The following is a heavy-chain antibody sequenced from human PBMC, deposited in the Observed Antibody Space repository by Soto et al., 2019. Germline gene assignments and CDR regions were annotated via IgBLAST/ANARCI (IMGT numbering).Heavy chain of an antibody. J-gene: IGHJ6*02. D-gene: IGHD1-1*01. CDR3: ARELPQRQGRNMDV. CDR1: GGSMNSGDQY. Sequence: PSESMSIACTVTGGSMNSGDQYWTWIRHRPGEGLEWFGYINHRGSLYYNPSLKSRVSMSVDTSKNQFSLNLSSVTAADTAVYYCARELPQRQGRNMDVWGQGTTVTAP. CDR2: INHRGSL. V-gene: IGHV4-31*03.